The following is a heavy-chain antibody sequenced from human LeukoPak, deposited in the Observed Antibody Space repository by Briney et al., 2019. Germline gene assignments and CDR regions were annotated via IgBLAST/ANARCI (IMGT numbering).Heavy chain of an antibody. CDR2: SRGGGET. Sequence: PGGSLRLSCAPSGFSFSNYAMSWVRQAPARGPECVSSRGGGETFYADSVKGRFTLSRDDSRNTVYLQLNNLRVEDTAIYCCAKANWISNADAVWWGQGTQVTVSS. J-gene: IGHJ4*02. CDR3: AKANWISNADAVW. D-gene: IGHD1-1*01. V-gene: IGHV3-23*01. CDR1: GFSFSNYA.